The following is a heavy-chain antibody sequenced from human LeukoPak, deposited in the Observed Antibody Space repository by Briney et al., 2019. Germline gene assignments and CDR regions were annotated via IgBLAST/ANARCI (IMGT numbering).Heavy chain of an antibody. D-gene: IGHD6-13*01. Sequence: PGGSLRLSCAASGFPFNNYGMQWVRQTPGKGLEWLTVISCDGGTQYYADSVKGRLTISRDDSKNTLYLQMNGLRGEDTAVYYCAKEADHCSSRHYDYWGQGVLVTVSS. CDR3: AKEADHCSSRHYDY. J-gene: IGHJ4*02. V-gene: IGHV3-30*18. CDR1: GFPFNNYG. CDR2: ISCDGGTQ.